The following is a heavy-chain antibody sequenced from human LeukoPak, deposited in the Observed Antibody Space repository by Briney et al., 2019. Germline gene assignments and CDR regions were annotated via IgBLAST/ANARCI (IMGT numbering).Heavy chain of an antibody. CDR2: IYCSGST. CDR1: GGSISSGGYY. D-gene: IGHD3-22*01. J-gene: IGHJ5*02. CDR3: ARENPWANYYDSSGYYYGWFDP. V-gene: IGHV4-31*03. Sequence: SQTLSLTCTVSGGSISSGGYYWSWIRQHPGKGLEWVGYIYCSGSTYYNPSLKSRVTISVDTSKNQFSLKLSSVTAADTAVYYCARENPWANYYDSSGYYYGWFDPWGQGTLVTVSS.